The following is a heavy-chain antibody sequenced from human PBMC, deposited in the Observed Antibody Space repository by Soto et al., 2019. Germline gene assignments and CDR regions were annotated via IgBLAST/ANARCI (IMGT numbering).Heavy chain of an antibody. CDR2: ISSSSSYI. Sequence: GGSLRLSCAASGFTFSSYSMNWVRQAPGKGLEWVSSISSSSSYIYYADSVKGRFTISRDNAKNSLYLQMNSLRAEDTAVYYCARDLTGYYNFDYWGQGTLVTVSS. D-gene: IGHD3-9*01. CDR3: ARDLTGYYNFDY. J-gene: IGHJ4*02. CDR1: GFTFSSYS. V-gene: IGHV3-21*01.